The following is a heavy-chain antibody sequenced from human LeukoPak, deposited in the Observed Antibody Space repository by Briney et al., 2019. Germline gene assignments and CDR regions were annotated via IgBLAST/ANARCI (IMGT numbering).Heavy chain of an antibody. CDR1: GFTFSSYA. V-gene: IGHV3-23*01. CDR3: AKDADIMITFGGVITYFDY. D-gene: IGHD3-16*01. Sequence: GGSLRLSCAASGFTFSSYAMHWVRQAPGKGLEWVSAISGSGGSTYYADSVKGRFTISRDNSKNTLYLQMNSLRAEDTAVYYCAKDADIMITFGGVITYFDYWGQGTLVTVSS. J-gene: IGHJ4*02. CDR2: ISGSGGST.